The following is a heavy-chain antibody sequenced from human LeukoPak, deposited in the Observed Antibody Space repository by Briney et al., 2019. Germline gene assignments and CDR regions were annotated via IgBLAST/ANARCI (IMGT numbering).Heavy chain of an antibody. CDR1: GFTVSSNY. CDR2: IYSGGST. V-gene: IGHV3-66*02. J-gene: IGHJ6*03. CDR3: AKEGPMAIPGGGAYYYMDV. D-gene: IGHD3-3*01. Sequence: GGSLGLSCAASGFTVSSNYMSWVRQAPGKGLEWVSVIYSGGSTYYADSVKGRFTISRDNSKNTLYLQMNSLRAEDTAVYYCAKEGPMAIPGGGAYYYMDVWGKGTTVTVSS.